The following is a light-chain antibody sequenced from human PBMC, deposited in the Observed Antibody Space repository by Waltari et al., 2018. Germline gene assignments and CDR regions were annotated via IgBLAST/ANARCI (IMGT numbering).Light chain of an antibody. CDR2: LEGSGRY. CDR1: SGHSSYI. CDR3: ETWDSNAQV. J-gene: IGLJ3*02. V-gene: IGLV4-60*03. Sequence: QPVLTQSSSASASLGSSVKLTCTLSSGHSSYIIAWHQQQPGKAPRYLMKLEGSGRYNKESCVPVRFARARSVAGRYLTLADLRSEGEADYYCETWDSNAQVFGGWTKLTVL.